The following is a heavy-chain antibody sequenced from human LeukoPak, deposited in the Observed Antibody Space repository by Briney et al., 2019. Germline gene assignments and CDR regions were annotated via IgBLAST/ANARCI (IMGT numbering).Heavy chain of an antibody. Sequence: GGSLRLSCAASGFTFSNYVMNWVRQAPGKGLEWVSAISGGGDNTYYADSVKGRFTISRDNSKNTLYLQMNSLRAEDTAVYYCANYGSGTSGAFDIWGQGTMVTVSS. CDR3: ANYGSGTSGAFDI. CDR2: ISGGGDNT. V-gene: IGHV3-23*01. CDR1: GFTFSNYV. D-gene: IGHD3-10*01. J-gene: IGHJ3*02.